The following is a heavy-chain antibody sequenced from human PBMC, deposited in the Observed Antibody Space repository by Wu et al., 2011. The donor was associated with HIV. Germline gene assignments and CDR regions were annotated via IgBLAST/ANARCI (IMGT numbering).Heavy chain of an antibody. CDR2: ITPGGGDT. J-gene: IGHJ4*02. D-gene: IGHD2-15*01. CDR1: GGTFSVHG. V-gene: IGHV1-46*01. CDR3: ANDRVNSGAVY. Sequence: QVQLVQSGAEVKKPGSSVKVSCKPSGGTFSVHGISWVRQAPGQGPEWMGIITPGGGDTNYAQKFQGRVAMTRDTSTSTFYMELSGLRSEDTAVYYCANDRVNSGAVYWGQGTLVTVSS.